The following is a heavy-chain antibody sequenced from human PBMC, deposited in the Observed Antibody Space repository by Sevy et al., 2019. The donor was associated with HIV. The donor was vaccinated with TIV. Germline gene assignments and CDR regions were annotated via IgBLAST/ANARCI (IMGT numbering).Heavy chain of an antibody. V-gene: IGHV3-30-3*01. D-gene: IGHD1-1*01. CDR1: GFTFSSYA. Sequence: GSLRLSCAASGFTFSSYAMHWVRQAPGKGLEWVAVISYDGSNKYYADSVKGRFTISRDNSKNTLYLQMNSLRPEDTAVYYCARGPPGLYFFEYWGQGTLVTVSS. CDR3: ARGPPGLYFFEY. CDR2: ISYDGSNK. J-gene: IGHJ4*02.